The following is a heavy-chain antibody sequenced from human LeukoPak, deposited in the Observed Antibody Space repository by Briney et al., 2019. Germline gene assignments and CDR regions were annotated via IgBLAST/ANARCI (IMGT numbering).Heavy chain of an antibody. Sequence: SETLSLTCAVFGGSFSGSYWSWIRQPPGKGLEWIGEINHSGSTNYNPSLKSRVTISVDTSKNQFSLKLSSVTAADTAVYYCARGRGSGWHYYYYMHVWGKGPTVTVSS. CDR3: ARGRGSGWHYYYYMHV. D-gene: IGHD6-19*01. V-gene: IGHV4-34*01. J-gene: IGHJ6*03. CDR2: INHSGST. CDR1: GGSFSGSY.